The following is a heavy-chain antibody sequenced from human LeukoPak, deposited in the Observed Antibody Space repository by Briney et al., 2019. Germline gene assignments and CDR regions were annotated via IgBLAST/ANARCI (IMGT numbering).Heavy chain of an antibody. CDR1: GGFIGSSNW. CDR2: VYHSGST. D-gene: IGHD1-26*01. J-gene: IGHJ4*02. CDR3: ARGGNSGSYRNDF. Sequence: SGTLSLTCAVSGGFIGSSNWWSWVRQPPGKGLEWIGEVYHSGSTNYNPSLKSRVSISADKSKNQFPLKLTSVTAADTAVYYCARGGNSGSYRNDFWGQGTLVTVSS. V-gene: IGHV4-4*02.